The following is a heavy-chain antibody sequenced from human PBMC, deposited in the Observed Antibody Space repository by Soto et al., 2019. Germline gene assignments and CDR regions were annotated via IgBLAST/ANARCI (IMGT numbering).Heavy chain of an antibody. V-gene: IGHV1-69*12. J-gene: IGHJ6*02. CDR3: ARKSGIAVAGYDYYYGMDV. Sequence: QVQLVQSGAEVKKPGSSVKVSCKASGGTFSSYAISWVRQAPGQGLEWMGGIIPIFGTANYAQKFQGRVTITADESTRTAYMELSSLRSEDTAVYYCARKSGIAVAGYDYYYGMDVWGQGTTVTVSS. CDR2: IIPIFGTA. CDR1: GGTFSSYA. D-gene: IGHD6-19*01.